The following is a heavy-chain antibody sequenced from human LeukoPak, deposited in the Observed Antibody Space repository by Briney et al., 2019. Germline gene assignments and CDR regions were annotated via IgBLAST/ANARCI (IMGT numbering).Heavy chain of an antibody. CDR1: GFSLRNTGVA. CDR2: AYWNNDK. D-gene: IGHD3-10*01. V-gene: IGHV2-5*01. Sequence: SGPTLVKPTQTLTLTCNFSGFSLRNTGVAVGWIRQPPGKALEWLAVAYWNNDKSYSPSLKSRLTITKDTSKNQVVLKMTNMDPVDTATYYCAHKGRGSGSYNMWGQGTLVTVSS. CDR3: AHKGRGSGSYNM. J-gene: IGHJ4*02.